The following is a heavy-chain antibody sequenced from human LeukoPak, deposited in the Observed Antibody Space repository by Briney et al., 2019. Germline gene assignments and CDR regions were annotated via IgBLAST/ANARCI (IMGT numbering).Heavy chain of an antibody. CDR3: AKRGLGSGTYYKYFDY. D-gene: IGHD3-10*01. V-gene: IGHV3-23*01. J-gene: IGHJ4*02. CDR1: GFTFSSYG. Sequence: GGSLRLSCAASGFTFSSYGMSWVRQAPGKGLEWVSAISGSGDSTNYADSVKGRFTISRDNSKNTLYLQMNSLRAEDTAVYYCAKRGLGSGTYYKYFDYWGQGTLVTVSS. CDR2: ISGSGDST.